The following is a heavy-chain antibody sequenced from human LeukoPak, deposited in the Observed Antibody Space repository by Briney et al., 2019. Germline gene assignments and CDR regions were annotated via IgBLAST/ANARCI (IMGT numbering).Heavy chain of an antibody. CDR1: GGTFSSYA. CDR3: ARDCSGGSCYSFLGGFDP. J-gene: IGHJ5*02. D-gene: IGHD2-15*01. Sequence: SVTVSCKASGGTFSSYAISWVRQAPGQGLEWMGRIIPILGIANYAQKFQGRVTITADKSTSTAYMELSSLRSEDTAVYYCARDCSGGSCYSFLGGFDPWGQGTLVTVSS. CDR2: IIPILGIA. V-gene: IGHV1-69*04.